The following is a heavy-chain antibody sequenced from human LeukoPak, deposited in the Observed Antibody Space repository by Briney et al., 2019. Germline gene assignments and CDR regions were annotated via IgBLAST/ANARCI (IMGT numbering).Heavy chain of an antibody. CDR2: ISDNAGAI. J-gene: IGHJ4*02. D-gene: IGHD3-16*02. Sequence: PGGSLRLSCAASGFTFSDYAMSWVRQAPGEGLEWVSSISDNAGAIHYADSVKGRFTISRDNSKNTLYLQMNSLRAEDTAVYYCAKGDYDYIWGSYRHYFDYWGQGTLVTVSS. V-gene: IGHV3-23*01. CDR3: AKGDYDYIWGSYRHYFDY. CDR1: GFTFSDYA.